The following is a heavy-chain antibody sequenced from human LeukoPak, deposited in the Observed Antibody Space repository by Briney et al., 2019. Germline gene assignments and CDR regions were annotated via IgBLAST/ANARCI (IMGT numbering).Heavy chain of an antibody. Sequence: GGSLRLSCAASGFTFSDYYMSWIRQAPGKGLEWVSYIGSSGSNIYYADSVKGRFTISRDHAKNSLYLQMNSLRAEDTAVYYCAREGLYYYDCSGYYAHYWGQGTLVTVSS. CDR2: IGSSGSNI. CDR3: AREGLYYYDCSGYYAHY. CDR1: GFTFSDYY. V-gene: IGHV3-11*04. D-gene: IGHD3-22*01. J-gene: IGHJ4*02.